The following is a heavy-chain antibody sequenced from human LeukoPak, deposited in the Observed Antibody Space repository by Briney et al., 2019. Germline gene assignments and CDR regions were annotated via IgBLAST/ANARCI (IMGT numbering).Heavy chain of an antibody. J-gene: IGHJ4*02. CDR2: ISSSSSHI. Sequence: GGSLRLSCAASGFTFSSYSMNWVRQAPGKGLEWVSSISSSSSHIYYADSVKGRCTISRDNAKNSLFLQMNSLRADDTAMYYCARGGQWLNFDSFDYWGQGTLVTVSS. V-gene: IGHV3-21*01. D-gene: IGHD6-19*01. CDR1: GFTFSSYS. CDR3: ARGGQWLNFDSFDY.